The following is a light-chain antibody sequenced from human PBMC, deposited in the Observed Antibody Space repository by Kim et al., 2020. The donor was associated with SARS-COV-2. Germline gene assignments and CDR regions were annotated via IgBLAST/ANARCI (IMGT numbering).Light chain of an antibody. V-gene: IGKV3-11*01. CDR1: KSVSSY. CDR3: QQRSNWPLT. Sequence: LSPGERATLSSMANKSVSSYLAWYQQKPGQAPRLLIYDASNRATGIPARFSGSGSGTDFTLTISSLEPEDFAVYYCQQRSNWPLTFGGGTKVDIK. J-gene: IGKJ4*01. CDR2: DAS.